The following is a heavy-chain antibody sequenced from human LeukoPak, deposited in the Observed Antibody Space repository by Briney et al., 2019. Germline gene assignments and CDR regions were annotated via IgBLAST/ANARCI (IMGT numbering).Heavy chain of an antibody. V-gene: IGHV4-38-2*02. D-gene: IGHD3-16*02. CDR3: ARGLRMFRGIITQFDY. J-gene: IGHJ4*02. Sequence: PSETLSLTCIVSGYSISSGYSWGWIRQPPGKGLEWIGSINHSGSTYYNPSLKSRVTISLDTSKNQFSLKLISVTAADTAVYYCARGLRMFRGIITQFDYWGQGTLVTVSS. CDR1: GYSISSGYS. CDR2: INHSGST.